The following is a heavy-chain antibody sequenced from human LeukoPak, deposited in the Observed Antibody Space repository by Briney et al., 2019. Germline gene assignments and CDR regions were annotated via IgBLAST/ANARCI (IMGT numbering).Heavy chain of an antibody. CDR2: ISAYNGNT. V-gene: IGHV1-18*01. D-gene: IGHD3-3*01. Sequence: ASVKVSCKASGYTFTSYGISWVRQAPGQGLEWMGWISAYNGNTNYAQKLQGRVTMTRDTSTSTVYMELSSLRSEDTAVYYCARDSGLRFLEWLFDPWGQGTLVTVSS. CDR1: GYTFTSYG. CDR3: ARDSGLRFLEWLFDP. J-gene: IGHJ5*02.